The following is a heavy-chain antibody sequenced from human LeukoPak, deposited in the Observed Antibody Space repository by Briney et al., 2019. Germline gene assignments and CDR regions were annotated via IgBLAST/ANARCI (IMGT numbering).Heavy chain of an antibody. Sequence: ASVTVSCKASGYTFTGYYMHWVRQAPGQGLEWMGWINPNSGGTNYAQKFQGRVTMTRDTSISTGYMELSRLRSDDTAVYYCARARYNYGSNWFDPWGQGTLVTVSS. CDR3: ARARYNYGSNWFDP. D-gene: IGHD5-18*01. CDR2: INPNSGGT. V-gene: IGHV1-2*02. J-gene: IGHJ5*02. CDR1: GYTFTGYY.